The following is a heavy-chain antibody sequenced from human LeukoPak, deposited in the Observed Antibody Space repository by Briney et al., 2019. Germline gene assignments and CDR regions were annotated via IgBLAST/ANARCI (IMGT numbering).Heavy chain of an antibody. CDR3: ARLPTMVRGVIIPFDY. Sequence: PSETLSLTCAVYGGSFSGYYWSWIRQPPGKGLEWIGEINHSGSTNYNPSLKSRVTISVGTSKNQFSLKLSSVTAADTAVYYCARLPTMVRGVIIPFDYWGQGTLVTVSS. V-gene: IGHV4-34*01. CDR2: INHSGST. J-gene: IGHJ4*02. D-gene: IGHD3-10*01. CDR1: GGSFSGYY.